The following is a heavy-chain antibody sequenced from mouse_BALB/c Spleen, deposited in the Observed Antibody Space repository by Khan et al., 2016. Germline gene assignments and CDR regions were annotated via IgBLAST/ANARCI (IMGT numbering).Heavy chain of an antibody. V-gene: IGHV1-80*01. J-gene: IGHJ2*03. CDR1: GYAFSSYW. Sequence: QVQLKESGAELVRPGSSVKISCKASGYAFSSYWMNWVKQRPGQGLEWIGQIYPGDGDTNYNGMLKGIATLTVDKSSSTAYMQLSRLTSEDAAVYFCVRDGEGDYWGQGTSHTVSS. CDR2: IYPGDGDT. CDR3: VRDGEGDY.